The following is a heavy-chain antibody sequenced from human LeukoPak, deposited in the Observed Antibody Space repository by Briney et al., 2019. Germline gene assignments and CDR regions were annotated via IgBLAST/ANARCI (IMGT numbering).Heavy chain of an antibody. CDR3: ARSYYYDSSGSRGHAFDI. Sequence: SQTLSLTCTVSGGSISSGSYYWSWIRQPAGKGLEWIGRIYTSGSTNYNPSLNSRITISVDTSKNQFSLKLSSVTAADTAVYYCARSYYYDSSGSRGHAFDIWGQGTMVTVSS. D-gene: IGHD3-22*01. V-gene: IGHV4-61*02. CDR2: IYTSGST. J-gene: IGHJ3*02. CDR1: GGSISSGSYY.